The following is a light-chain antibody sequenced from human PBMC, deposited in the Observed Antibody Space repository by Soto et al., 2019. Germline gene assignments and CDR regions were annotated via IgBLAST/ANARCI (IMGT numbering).Light chain of an antibody. CDR2: NVS. J-gene: IGLJ1*01. Sequence: QSVLTQHASVSGSPGQSITVSCTGTRGDVGGYNFVSWYQQHPGKAPKLLIYNVSNRTSGVSNRFSGSKSGNTASLTISGLHDEDEADYYCSSYTMARRIYVFGTGTKLTVL. CDR1: RGDVGGYNF. V-gene: IGLV2-14*03. CDR3: SSYTMARRIYV.